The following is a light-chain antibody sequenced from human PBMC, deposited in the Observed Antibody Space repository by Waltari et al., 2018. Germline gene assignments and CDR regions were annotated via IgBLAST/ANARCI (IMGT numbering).Light chain of an antibody. CDR3: QTWGTGSVV. J-gene: IGLJ2*01. Sequence: QLVLTQSPSASASLGASVKLTCTLSSGHSSYAIAWHQQQPERGPRYLMTLNSDGSHRKGDGIPDRFSVSSSGAERDLTLSSLQSEDGADYYCQTWGTGSVVFGGGTKLTVL. CDR1: SGHSSYA. V-gene: IGLV4-69*01. CDR2: LNSDGSH.